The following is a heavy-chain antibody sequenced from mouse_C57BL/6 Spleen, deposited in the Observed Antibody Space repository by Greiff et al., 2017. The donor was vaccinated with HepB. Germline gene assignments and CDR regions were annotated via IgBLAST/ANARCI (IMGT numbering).Heavy chain of an antibody. J-gene: IGHJ2*01. CDR2: IDPNSGGT. V-gene: IGHV1-72*01. CDR1: GYTFTSYW. Sequence: VQLQQPGAELVKPGASVKLSCKASGYTFTSYWIHWVKQRPGRGLEWIGRIDPNSGGTKYNEKFKSKATLTVDKPSSTAYMQLISLTAEDSAVYYCASYYYGSSHGYWGQGATLTVSS. CDR3: ASYYYGSSHGY. D-gene: IGHD1-1*01.